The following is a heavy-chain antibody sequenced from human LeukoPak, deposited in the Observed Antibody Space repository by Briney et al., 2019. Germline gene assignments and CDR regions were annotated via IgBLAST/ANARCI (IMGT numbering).Heavy chain of an antibody. J-gene: IGHJ4*02. CDR2: LSYDGSEK. CDR1: GFSFSTYV. V-gene: IGHV3-30*04. CDR3: ARALSYSSGWHADY. Sequence: SGGSLRLSCAASGFSFSTYVMHWVRQAPGKGLEWVAVLSYDGSEKYYADSVKGRFTISRDNSKNTLYLQLNSLRPEDMAVYYCARALSYSSGWHADYWGQGALVTVSS. D-gene: IGHD6-19*01.